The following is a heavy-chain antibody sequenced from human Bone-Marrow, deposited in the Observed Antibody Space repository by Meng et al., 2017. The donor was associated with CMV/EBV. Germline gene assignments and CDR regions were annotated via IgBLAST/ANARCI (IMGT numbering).Heavy chain of an antibody. CDR1: GFTFSSYW. J-gene: IGHJ5*02. CDR2: INSDGSST. V-gene: IGHV3-74*01. CDR3: ARGLHFNWFDP. Sequence: SCAAYGFTFSSYWMHWGRQATGKGLVWVSRINSDGSSTSYADSVKGRFTISRDNAKNTLYLQMNSLRAEDTAVYYCARGLHFNWFDPWGQGTLVTVSS.